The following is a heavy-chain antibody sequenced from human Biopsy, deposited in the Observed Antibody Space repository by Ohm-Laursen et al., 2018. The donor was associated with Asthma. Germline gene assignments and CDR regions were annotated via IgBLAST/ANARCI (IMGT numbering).Heavy chain of an antibody. CDR3: ARCQVGYSSGWSLLLKKIYYSGMDV. J-gene: IGHJ6*02. V-gene: IGHV1-69*13. D-gene: IGHD6-19*01. CDR2: IITVFGTT. Sequence: ASVTVSCNALGATFTNFAISWARQAPGQGLEWLGGIITVFGTTNYAQKFQGRVTITADESTSTAYMEVTSLRSEDTAIYYCARCQVGYSSGWSLLLKKIYYSGMDVWGQGTAVTVSS. CDR1: GATFTNFA.